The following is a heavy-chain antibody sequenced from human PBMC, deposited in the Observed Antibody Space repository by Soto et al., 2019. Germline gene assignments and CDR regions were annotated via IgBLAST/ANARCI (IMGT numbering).Heavy chain of an antibody. V-gene: IGHV3-30*18. D-gene: IGHD3-16*01. CDR2: ISYDGSNK. CDR3: AKDEGGDYYYYGMDV. J-gene: IGHJ6*02. Sequence: GGSLRLSCAASGFTFSSYGMHWVRQAPGKGLEWVAVISYDGSNKYYADSVKGRFTISRDNSKNTLYLQMNSLRAEDTAVYYCAKDEGGDYYYYGMDVWGQGTTVTVSS. CDR1: GFTFSSYG.